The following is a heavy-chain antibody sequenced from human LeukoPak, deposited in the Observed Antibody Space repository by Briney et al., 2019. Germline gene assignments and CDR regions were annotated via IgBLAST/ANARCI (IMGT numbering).Heavy chain of an antibody. CDR1: GFTFSSYW. CDR2: IKQDGSEK. V-gene: IGHV3-7*01. Sequence: GGSLRLSCAASGFTFSSYWMSWVRQAPGKGLEWVANIKQDGSEKYYVDSVKGRFTISRDNAKNSLYLQMNSLGAEDTAVYYCAREADSSGYYFPYYFDYWGQGTLVTVSS. CDR3: AREADSSGYYFPYYFDY. J-gene: IGHJ4*02. D-gene: IGHD3-22*01.